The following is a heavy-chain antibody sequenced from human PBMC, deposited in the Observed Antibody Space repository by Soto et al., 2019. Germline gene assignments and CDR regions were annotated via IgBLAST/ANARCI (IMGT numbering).Heavy chain of an antibody. D-gene: IGHD1-1*01. CDR3: TRGAPERIPPVDY. J-gene: IGHJ4*02. Sequence: PSQTLSLTCAISGDSVSSNSAAWNWIRQSPSRGLEWLGRTYYRSKWYNDYAVSVRSRITINPDTSKNQISLQLNSVTPEDTALYHCTRGAPERIPPVDYWGQGTLVTVSS. V-gene: IGHV6-1*01. CDR2: TYYRSKWYN. CDR1: GDSVSSNSAA.